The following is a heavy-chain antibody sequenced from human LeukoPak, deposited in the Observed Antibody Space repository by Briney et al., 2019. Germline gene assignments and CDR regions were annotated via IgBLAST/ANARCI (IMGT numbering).Heavy chain of an antibody. Sequence: SETLSLTFTVSGGSISSYYWGWIRHPPGNGLELIGYIYFSGSATYNPSLKGRVTMAVDTSKTHFTLKLTSVTSADTAVYYCARARVAAGAWWFDPWGPGTLVTVSS. D-gene: IGHD6-13*01. CDR3: ARARVAAGAWWFDP. CDR2: IYFSGSA. CDR1: GGSISSYY. V-gene: IGHV4-59*01. J-gene: IGHJ5*02.